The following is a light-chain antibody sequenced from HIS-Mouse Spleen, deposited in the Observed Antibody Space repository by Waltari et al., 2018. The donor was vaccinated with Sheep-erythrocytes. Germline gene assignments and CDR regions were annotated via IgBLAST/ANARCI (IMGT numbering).Light chain of an antibody. V-gene: IGLV2-14*01. J-gene: IGLJ2*01. Sequence: QSALTQPASVSGSPGQSITISCTGTSSDVGGYNYVSWYQQHPGKAPKPMIYEVSNRPSGVSNRFSGSKSGNTASLPISGLQAEDEADYYCSSYTSSSTQVFGGGTKLTVL. CDR1: SSDVGGYNY. CDR3: SSYTSSSTQV. CDR2: EVS.